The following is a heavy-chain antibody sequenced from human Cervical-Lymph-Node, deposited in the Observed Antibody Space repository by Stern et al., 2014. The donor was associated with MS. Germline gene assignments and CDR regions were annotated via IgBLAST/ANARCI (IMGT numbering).Heavy chain of an antibody. D-gene: IGHD3-16*01. CDR1: GGTFSNDA. V-gene: IGHV1-69*06. J-gene: IGHJ4*02. Sequence: VQLVQSGPEVKKPGSSVKVSCKASGGTFSNDAINWVRQAPGQGLEWMGGIIPLFGTASYAQKFQDRVSITADKSTKTAFLEVYRLTSDDTAVYYCARDSPIFPKPLKGEIDYWGQRTLVTVSS. CDR3: ARDSPIFPKPLKGEIDY. CDR2: IIPLFGTA.